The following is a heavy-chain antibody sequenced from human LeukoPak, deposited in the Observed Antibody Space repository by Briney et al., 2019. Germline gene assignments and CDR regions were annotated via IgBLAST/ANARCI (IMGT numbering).Heavy chain of an antibody. J-gene: IGHJ4*02. CDR3: ARSRGAGPGAYFDY. V-gene: IGHV3-11*03. Sequence: GGSLRLSCAASAFTLSDYYMSWIRQAPGKGLEWVSYISSSGSNTNHADSVKGRFTISRDNAKNSLYLQMNSLRAEDTAVYYCARSRGAGPGAYFDYWGQGTLVIVSS. D-gene: IGHD6-19*01. CDR2: ISSSGSNT. CDR1: AFTLSDYY.